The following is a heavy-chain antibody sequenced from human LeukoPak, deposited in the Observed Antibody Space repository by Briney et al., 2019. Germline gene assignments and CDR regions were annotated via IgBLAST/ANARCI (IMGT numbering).Heavy chain of an antibody. CDR2: IYYSGST. D-gene: IGHD1-26*01. CDR1: GGSISSYY. J-gene: IGHJ4*02. Sequence: SETLSLTCTVSGGSISSYYWSWIQQPPGKGLEWIGYIYYSGSTNYNPSLKSRVTISVDTSKNQFSLKLSSVTAADTAVYYCARTHTLNLVGATKRPVDYWGQGTLVTVSS. V-gene: IGHV4-59*01. CDR3: ARTHTLNLVGATKRPVDY.